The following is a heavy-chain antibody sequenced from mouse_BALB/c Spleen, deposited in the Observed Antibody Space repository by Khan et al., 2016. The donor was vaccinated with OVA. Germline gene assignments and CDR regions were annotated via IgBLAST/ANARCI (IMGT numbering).Heavy chain of an antibody. V-gene: IGHV14-3*02. D-gene: IGHD1-1*01. CDR1: GFNIKDTY. CDR2: IDPANGNT. CDR3: ARYYGSSYWYFDV. Sequence: EVELVESGAELVKPGASVKLSCTASGFNIKDTYMHWVKQRPEQGLEWIGRIDPANGNTKYDSKFQGKATITADTSSNTAYLQLSSLTSEDTAVYYCARYYGSSYWYFDVWGAGTTVTVSS. J-gene: IGHJ1*01.